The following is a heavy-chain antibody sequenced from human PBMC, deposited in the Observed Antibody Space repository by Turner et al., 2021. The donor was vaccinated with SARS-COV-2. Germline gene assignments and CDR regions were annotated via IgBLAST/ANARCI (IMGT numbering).Heavy chain of an antibody. CDR1: GYTFTGYY. CDR3: ARIPHLMVGIRFDP. J-gene: IGHJ5*02. V-gene: IGHV1-2*02. Sequence: QVQLVQSGAEVKKPGASVKVSCKASGYTFTGYYMHWVRQAPGQGLEWMGWINPNSGGTNYAQTFKGRVTMTRDTSISTAYMELSRLRSDDTAVYYCARIPHLMVGIRFDPWGQGTLVIVSS. D-gene: IGHD2-8*01. CDR2: INPNSGGT.